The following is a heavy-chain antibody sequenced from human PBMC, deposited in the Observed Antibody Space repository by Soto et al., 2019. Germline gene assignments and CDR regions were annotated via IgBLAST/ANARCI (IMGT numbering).Heavy chain of an antibody. J-gene: IGHJ4*02. V-gene: IGHV4-30-4*01. CDR1: GDSITSGDFY. D-gene: IGHD5-12*01. Sequence: PSETLSLTCTVSGDSITSGDFYWSWIRQPPGKGLEWIGYIYYRGTTYYNPNPSLKSRLTISVDTSKNQFSLNVSSVTAADTAVYYCARDHSGYADFDYWGQGALVTVSS. CDR3: ARDHSGYADFDY. CDR2: IYYRGTT.